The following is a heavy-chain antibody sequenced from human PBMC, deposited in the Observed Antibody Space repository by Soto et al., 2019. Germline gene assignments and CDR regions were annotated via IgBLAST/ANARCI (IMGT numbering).Heavy chain of an antibody. CDR1: GGSISSYY. V-gene: IGHV4-4*07. CDR2: IYTSGST. Sequence: SETLSLTCTVSGGSISSYYWSWIRQPAGKGLEWIGRIYTSGSTNYNPSLKGRVTMSVDTSKNQFSLKLSSVTVADTAVYYCARDGADYYGSGSFFDYWGQGTLVTVSS. J-gene: IGHJ4*02. D-gene: IGHD3-10*01. CDR3: ARDGADYYGSGSFFDY.